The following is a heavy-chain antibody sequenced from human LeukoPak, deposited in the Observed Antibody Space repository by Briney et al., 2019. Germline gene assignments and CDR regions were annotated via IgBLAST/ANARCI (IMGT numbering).Heavy chain of an antibody. Sequence: GGSLRLSCAASGFTFSSYGMHWVRQAPGKGLEWVAVISYDGSNKYYADSVKGRFTISRDNSKNTLYLQMNSLRAEDTAVYYCAKGPWDIVVVPAAMRFGYWGQCTLVTVSS. CDR1: GFTFSSYG. CDR2: ISYDGSNK. V-gene: IGHV3-30*18. D-gene: IGHD2-2*01. J-gene: IGHJ4*02. CDR3: AKGPWDIVVVPAAMRFGY.